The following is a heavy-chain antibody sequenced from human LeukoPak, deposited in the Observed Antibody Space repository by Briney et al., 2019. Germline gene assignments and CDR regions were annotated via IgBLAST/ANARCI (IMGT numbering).Heavy chain of an antibody. Sequence: PGGSLRLSCVVSGIMFNTYQMTWVRQAPGKGLEWVSYISDTGSINNADSVEGRFNISRDNSKNSLYLQMNSLRVEDTPVSYCASASCHGFAYWGQGTLVTVSS. CDR1: GIMFNTYQ. J-gene: IGHJ4*02. D-gene: IGHD3-10*01. CDR3: ASASCHGFAY. CDR2: ISDTGSI. V-gene: IGHV3-48*03.